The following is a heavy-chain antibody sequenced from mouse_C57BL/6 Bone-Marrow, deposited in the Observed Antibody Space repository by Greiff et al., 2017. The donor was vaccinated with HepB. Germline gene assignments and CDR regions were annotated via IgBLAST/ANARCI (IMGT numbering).Heavy chain of an antibody. CDR2: TFYSGIT. D-gene: IGHD2-3*01. CDR3: ARDNYDGYHWYFDV. V-gene: IGHV3-3*01. CDR1: GFSINSDCY. Sequence: EVQRVESGPSLVRPSQTLSLTCTVTGFSINSDCYWIWIRQFPGNKLEYIGYTFYSGITYYNPSLESRTYITRDTSKNQFSLKLSSVTTEDTATYYCARDNYDGYHWYFDVWGTGTTVTVSS. J-gene: IGHJ1*03.